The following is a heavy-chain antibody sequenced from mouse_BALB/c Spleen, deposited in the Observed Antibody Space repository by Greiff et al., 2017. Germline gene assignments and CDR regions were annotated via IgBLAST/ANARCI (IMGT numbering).Heavy chain of an antibody. CDR1: GFNIKDTY. CDR2: IDPANGNT. D-gene: IGHD2-1*01. Sequence: VQLQQSGAELVKPGASVKLSCTASGFNIKDTYMHWVKQRPEQGLEWIGRIDPANGNTKYDPKFQGKATITADTSSNTAYLQLSSLTSEDTAVYYCARVGGNPAGFAYWGQGTLVTVSA. V-gene: IGHV14-3*02. CDR3: ARVGGNPAGFAY. J-gene: IGHJ3*01.